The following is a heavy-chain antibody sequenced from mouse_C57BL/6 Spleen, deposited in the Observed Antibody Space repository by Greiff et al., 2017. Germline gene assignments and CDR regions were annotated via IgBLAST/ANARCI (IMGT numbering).Heavy chain of an antibody. D-gene: IGHD2-12*01. CDR1: GYTFTSYW. CDR3: ARRDLHDPFAY. V-gene: IGHV1-50*01. J-gene: IGHJ3*01. CDR2: FDPSDSYT. Sequence: VQLQQPGAELVKPGASVKLSCKASGYTFTSYWMQWVKQRPGQGLEWIGEFDPSDSYTNYNQKFKGKATLTVDTSSSTAYLQLSSLTSEDSAVYYCARRDLHDPFAYWGQGTLVTVSA.